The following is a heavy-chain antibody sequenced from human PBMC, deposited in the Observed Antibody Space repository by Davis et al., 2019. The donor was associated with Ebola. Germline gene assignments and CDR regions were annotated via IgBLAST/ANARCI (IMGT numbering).Heavy chain of an antibody. J-gene: IGHJ4*02. CDR3: AITPFGQFTGPINY. CDR1: GFIFSTYV. CDR2: GTSADT. V-gene: IGHV3-23*01. Sequence: GGSLRLSCSASGFIFSTYVMSWVRLAPGKGLEWVSTYGTSADTYYADSVKGRFTISRDNSKNTFYLQMNSLRAEDTAKYYCAITPFGQFTGPINYWGQGTLVAVSS. D-gene: IGHD5-12*01.